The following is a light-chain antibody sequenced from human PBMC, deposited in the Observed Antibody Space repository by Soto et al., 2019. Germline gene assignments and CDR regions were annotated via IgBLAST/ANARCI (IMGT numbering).Light chain of an antibody. CDR2: DVS. CDR1: SSDVGAYNY. CDR3: SSYASSSTYV. Sequence: QSALNQPASVSGSPGQSITISCTETSSDVGAYNYVSWYQQHPGKAPKLMIYDVSNRPSGVSNRFSGSKSGNSASLTISGLQAEDEADYYCSSYASSSTYVFGTGTKVTV. J-gene: IGLJ1*01. V-gene: IGLV2-14*01.